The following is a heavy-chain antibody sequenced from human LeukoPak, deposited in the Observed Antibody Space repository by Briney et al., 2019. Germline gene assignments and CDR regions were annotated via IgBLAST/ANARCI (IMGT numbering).Heavy chain of an antibody. J-gene: IGHJ5*02. CDR2: INPNSGGT. D-gene: IGHD3-16*02. CDR3: ARDFIDYDYVWGSYRENWFDP. V-gene: IGHV1-2*06. Sequence: GASVKVSCKASGYTFTGYYMHWVRQAPGQGLEWMGRINPNSGGTNYAQKFQGRVTMTRDTSISTAYMELSRLRSDDTAVYYCARDFIDYDYVWGSYRENWFDPWGQGTLVTVSS. CDR1: GYTFTGYY.